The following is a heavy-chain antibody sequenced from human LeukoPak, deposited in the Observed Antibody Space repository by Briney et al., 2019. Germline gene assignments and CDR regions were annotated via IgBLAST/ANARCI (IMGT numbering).Heavy chain of an antibody. D-gene: IGHD3-22*01. J-gene: IGHJ4*02. CDR2: IYYSGTT. CDR3: ARHKYYYDSTADY. CDR1: GGSISTYY. Sequence: SETLSLTCTVSGGSISTYYWNWIRQPPGKGLEWIGYIYYSGTTNYNPSLKSRVSMSVDTSKNQFSLKLSSVTAADTAVYYCARHKYYYDSTADYWGQGTLVTVSS. V-gene: IGHV4-59*01.